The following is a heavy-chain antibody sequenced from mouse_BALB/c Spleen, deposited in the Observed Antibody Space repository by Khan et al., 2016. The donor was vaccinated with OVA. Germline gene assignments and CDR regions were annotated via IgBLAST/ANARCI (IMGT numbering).Heavy chain of an antibody. CDR3: ARQPYYHYNILDY. J-gene: IGHJ4*01. V-gene: IGHV2-6-1*01. CDR1: GFSLTNYG. Sequence: VQLVESGPGLAAPSQSLSITCTISGFSLTNYGVHWVRQPPGKGLEWLVVIWSDGSTTYNSALKYRLTITKDNSQSQVFLKMNSLQTDDTAMYFCARQPYYHYNILDYWGQGTSVTVSS. CDR2: IWSDGST. D-gene: IGHD2-4*01.